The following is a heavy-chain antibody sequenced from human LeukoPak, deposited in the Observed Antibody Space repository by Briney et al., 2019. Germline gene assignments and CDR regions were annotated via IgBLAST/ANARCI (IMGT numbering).Heavy chain of an antibody. V-gene: IGHV3-30*18. CDR1: GFSFTNAG. D-gene: IGHD6-19*01. CDR2: ITYDGSEI. CDR3: VKEQSSGWYRAADY. Sequence: PGGSLRLSRAASGFSFTNAGMHWVRQAPGKGLEWVAVITYDGSEIHYGDSVRGRFTISRDISKNTLHLQMNSLRLEDTALCYCVKEQSSGWYRAADYWGQGTLVTVSS. J-gene: IGHJ4*02.